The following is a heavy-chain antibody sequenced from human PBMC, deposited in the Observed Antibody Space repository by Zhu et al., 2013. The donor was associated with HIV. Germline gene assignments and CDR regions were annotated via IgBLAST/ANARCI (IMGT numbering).Heavy chain of an antibody. CDR2: INPNSGGT. V-gene: IGHV1-2*02. CDR3: AREYSSGWSYLWYYGMDV. CDR1: GYTFTGYY. Sequence: QVQLVQSGAEVKKPGASVKVSCKASGYTFTGYYMHWVRQAPGQGLEWMGWINPNSGGTNYAQKFQGRVTMTRDTSISTAYMELSRLRSDDTAVYYCAREYSSGWSYLWYYGMDVWGPRGPRVTVSS. D-gene: IGHD6-19*01. J-gene: IGHJ6*01.